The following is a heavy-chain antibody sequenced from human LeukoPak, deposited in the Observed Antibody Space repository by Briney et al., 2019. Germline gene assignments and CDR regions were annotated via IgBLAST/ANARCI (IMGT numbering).Heavy chain of an antibody. Sequence: ASETLSLTCTVSGGSISSYYWSWIRQPAGKGLEWIGRIYTSGSTDYNPSLKSRVTISVDKSKNQLSLKLTSVTAADTAVYYCAREGLVTAISPPLDYWGQGTLVTVSS. V-gene: IGHV4-4*07. J-gene: IGHJ4*02. D-gene: IGHD2-21*02. CDR1: GGSISSYY. CDR2: IYTSGST. CDR3: AREGLVTAISPPLDY.